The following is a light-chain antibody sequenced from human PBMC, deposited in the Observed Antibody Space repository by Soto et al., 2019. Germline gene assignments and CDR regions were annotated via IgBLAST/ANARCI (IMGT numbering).Light chain of an antibody. CDR1: RGLVFSDGNTY. CDR2: NIS. Sequence: VLTQSPLSVSVTVGQPASISCRSSRGLVFSDGNTYLHWFQQRPGQSPRRLIDNISNRDSGVPDRFSGSGSGTDFTLEISRVEAEDVGMYYCMHSIDWPWTFGQGTKVDSK. CDR3: MHSIDWPWT. V-gene: IGKV2-30*01. J-gene: IGKJ1*01.